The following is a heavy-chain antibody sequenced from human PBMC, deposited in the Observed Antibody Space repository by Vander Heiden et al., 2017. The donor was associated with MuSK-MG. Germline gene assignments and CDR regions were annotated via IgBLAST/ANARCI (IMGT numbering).Heavy chain of an antibody. CDR1: GGSLSSSSYS. D-gene: IGHD3-16*02. J-gene: IGHJ5*02. Sequence: QLQLQESGSGLVKPSETLSLTCTVSGGSLSSSSYSWGWIRQPPGKGLEWIGSIYYSGSTYYNPSLKSRVTISVDTSKNQFSLKLSSVTAADTAVYYCARHFAFGATYRWFDPWGQGTLVTVSS. CDR2: IYYSGST. V-gene: IGHV4-39*01. CDR3: ARHFAFGATYRWFDP.